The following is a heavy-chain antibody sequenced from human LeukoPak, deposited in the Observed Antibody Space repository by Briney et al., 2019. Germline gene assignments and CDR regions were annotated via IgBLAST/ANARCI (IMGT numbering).Heavy chain of an antibody. CDR2: IYYSGST. D-gene: IGHD2-21*02. J-gene: IGHJ3*02. Sequence: KSSETLSLTCTVSGGSISSYYWSWIRQPPGKGLEWIGYIYYSGSTNYNPSLKSRVTISVDTSKNQSSLKLSSVTAADTAVYYCARHIVVVTAEGNDAFDIWGQGTMVTVSS. CDR3: ARHIVVVTAEGNDAFDI. V-gene: IGHV4-59*01. CDR1: GGSISSYY.